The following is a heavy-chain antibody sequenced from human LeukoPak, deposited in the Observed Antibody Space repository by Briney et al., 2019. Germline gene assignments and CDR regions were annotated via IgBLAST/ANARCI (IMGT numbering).Heavy chain of an antibody. Sequence: ASVKVSCKASGYTFTGYYMHWVRQAPGQGLEWMGWINPNSGGTNYAQKFQGRVTMTRDTSISTAYMELSRLRSDDTAVYYCARLPVVAAIGYYGMDVWGQGTTVTVSS. CDR1: GYTFTGYY. J-gene: IGHJ6*02. V-gene: IGHV1-2*02. CDR2: INPNSGGT. D-gene: IGHD2-15*01. CDR3: ARLPVVAAIGYYGMDV.